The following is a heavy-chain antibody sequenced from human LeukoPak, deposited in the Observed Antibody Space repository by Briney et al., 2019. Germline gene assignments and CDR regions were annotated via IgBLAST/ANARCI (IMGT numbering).Heavy chain of an antibody. CDR3: ARDSVYYYDSSGYYPNFDY. D-gene: IGHD3-22*01. J-gene: IGHJ4*02. V-gene: IGHV1-18*01. CDR2: MNPNSGNT. CDR1: GYTFTSYD. Sequence: ASVKVSCKASGYTFTSYDINWVRQATGQGLEWMGWMNPNSGNTNYAQKLQGRVTMTTDTSTSTAYMELRSLRSDDTAVYYCARDSVYYYDSSGYYPNFDYWGQGTLVTVSS.